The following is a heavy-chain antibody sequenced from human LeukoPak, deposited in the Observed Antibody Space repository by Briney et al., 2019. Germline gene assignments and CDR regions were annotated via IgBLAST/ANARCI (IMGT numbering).Heavy chain of an antibody. J-gene: IGHJ6*04. CDR1: GGSISSGGYS. CDR3: ARGGYGDYPDYYGMDV. Sequence: SETLSLTCAVSGGSISSGGYSWSWIRQPPGTGLEWIGYIYHSGSTYYNPSLKSRVTISVDRSKNQFSLKLSSVTAADTAVYYCARGGYGDYPDYYGMDVWGKGTTVTVSS. CDR2: IYHSGST. D-gene: IGHD4-17*01. V-gene: IGHV4-30-2*01.